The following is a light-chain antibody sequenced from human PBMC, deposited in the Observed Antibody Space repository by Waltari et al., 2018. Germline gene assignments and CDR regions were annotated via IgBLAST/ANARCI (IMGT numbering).Light chain of an antibody. J-gene: IGKJ5*01. CDR1: RSIANY. CDR2: TTS. V-gene: IGKV1-39*01. Sequence: DIQMTQSPSSLSASVGDRVTITCRSSRSIANYLNWYQHKPGKAPNLLIYTTSTSHSGVPSRFSGSGSGTDFTLTISSLQPEDFATYYCQQVYTTPITFGQGTRLEIK. CDR3: QQVYTTPIT.